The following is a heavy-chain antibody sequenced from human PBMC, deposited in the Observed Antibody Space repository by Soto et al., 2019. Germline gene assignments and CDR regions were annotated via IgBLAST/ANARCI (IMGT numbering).Heavy chain of an antibody. J-gene: IGHJ5*02. CDR1: GFTFSSYA. V-gene: IGHV3-30-3*01. CDR2: ISYDGSNK. D-gene: IGHD6-13*01. CDR3: ARAWYSSRWDP. Sequence: LRLSCAASGFTFSSYAVHWVRQAPGKGLEWVAVISYDGSNKYYADSVKGRFTISRDNSKNTLYLQMNSLRAEDTAVYYCARAWYSSRWDPWGQGTLVTVSS.